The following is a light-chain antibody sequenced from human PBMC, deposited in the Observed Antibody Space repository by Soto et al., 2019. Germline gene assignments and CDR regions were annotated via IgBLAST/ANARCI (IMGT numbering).Light chain of an antibody. J-gene: IGLJ1*01. CDR1: KLGDKY. V-gene: IGLV3-1*01. Sequence: SYELTQPPSVSVSPGQTASIACSGDKLGDKYASWYQQKPGQSPVLVIYQNSKRPSGIPERFSGSNSGNTATLTITGTQAMDEADYYCQAWDSRTYVFGTGTKLTVL. CDR2: QNS. CDR3: QAWDSRTYV.